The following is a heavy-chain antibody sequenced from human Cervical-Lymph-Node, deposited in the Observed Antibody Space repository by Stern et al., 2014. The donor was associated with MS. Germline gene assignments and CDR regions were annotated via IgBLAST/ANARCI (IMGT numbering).Heavy chain of an antibody. CDR2: IYPGGSDT. CDR1: GYSFTNYW. V-gene: IGHV5-51*01. CDR3: ARHRQQTLYGMDV. J-gene: IGHJ6*02. Sequence: VQLVQSGAEVKKPGESLKISCKGSGYSFTNYWIGWVRQMPGKGLEWMGVIYPGGSDTRYSPSFQGRVTISADKSISTAYLQWSSLKASDTAMYYCARHRQQTLYGMDVWGQGTTVTVSS. D-gene: IGHD6-13*01.